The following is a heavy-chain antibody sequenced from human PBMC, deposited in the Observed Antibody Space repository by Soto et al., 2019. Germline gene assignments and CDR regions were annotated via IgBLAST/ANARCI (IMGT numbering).Heavy chain of an antibody. V-gene: IGHV6-1*01. CDR1: GDSVSSNSAA. CDR2: TYYRSKWYN. J-gene: IGHJ6*03. Sequence: PSQTLSLTCAISGDSVSSNSAAWNWIRQSPSRGLEWLGRTYYRSKWYNDYAVSVKSRITINPDTSKNQFSLQLNSVTPEDTAVYYCARESNGGRITGTTLPKRLLGYYYYYMDVWGKGTTVTVSS. D-gene: IGHD1-7*01. CDR3: ARESNGGRITGTTLPKRLLGYYYYYMDV.